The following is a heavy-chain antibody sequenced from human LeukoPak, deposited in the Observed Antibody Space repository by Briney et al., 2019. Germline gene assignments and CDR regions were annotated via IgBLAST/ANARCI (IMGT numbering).Heavy chain of an antibody. J-gene: IGHJ6*02. V-gene: IGHV3-33*01. D-gene: IGHD2-2*01. CDR1: GFTFSRYG. CDR3: ARDYCSSISCMDA. CDR2: IWSDGNNK. Sequence: GTSLRLSCAASGFTFSRYGMHWVRQAPGKGLEWVAVIWSDGNNKEHGDSVKGRFTISRDNSKNTPYLQMNSLRAEDTAMYYCARDYCSSISCMDAWGQGTTVTVSS.